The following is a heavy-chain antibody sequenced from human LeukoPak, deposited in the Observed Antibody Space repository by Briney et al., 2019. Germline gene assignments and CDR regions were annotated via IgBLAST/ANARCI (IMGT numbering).Heavy chain of an antibody. Sequence: SETLSLTCTVSGGSISSGGYYWSWIRQHPGKGLEWSGYIYYSGSTYYNPSLKSRVTISVDTSKNQFSLKLSSVTAADTAVYYCAGGRARQLEMATGELDYWGQGTLVTVSS. CDR2: IYYSGST. CDR3: AGGRARQLEMATGELDY. CDR1: GGSISSGGYY. D-gene: IGHD5-24*01. V-gene: IGHV4-31*03. J-gene: IGHJ4*02.